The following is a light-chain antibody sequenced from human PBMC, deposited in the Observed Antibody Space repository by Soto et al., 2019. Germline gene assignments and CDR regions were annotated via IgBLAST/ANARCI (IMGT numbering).Light chain of an antibody. CDR3: SSFTTSSTPHYF. CDR2: GIS. J-gene: IGLJ1*01. V-gene: IGLV2-14*01. Sequence: QSALTQPASVSGSPRQAITISCTGTSRDDGNYNYVSLYQQHPGKAPKVIINGISNRSSGVSNRFSGSKSGNTASLTNSGLQAEDEGEFYCSSFTTSSTPHYFSGTGSEFTVL. CDR1: SRDDGNYNY.